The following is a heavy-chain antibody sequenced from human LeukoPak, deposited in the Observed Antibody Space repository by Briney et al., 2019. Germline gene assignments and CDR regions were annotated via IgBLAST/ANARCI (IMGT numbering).Heavy chain of an antibody. CDR1: GGSISSGGYY. CDR2: IYTSGST. D-gene: IGHD3-3*01. V-gene: IGHV4-61*02. J-gene: IGHJ6*03. Sequence: PSETLSLTCAVSGGSISSGGYYWSWIRQPAGKGLEWIGRIYTSGSTNYNPSLKSRVTMSVDTSKNQFSLKLSSVTAADTAVYYCARSTIFRGYYYYMDVWGKGTTVTVSS. CDR3: ARSTIFRGYYYYMDV.